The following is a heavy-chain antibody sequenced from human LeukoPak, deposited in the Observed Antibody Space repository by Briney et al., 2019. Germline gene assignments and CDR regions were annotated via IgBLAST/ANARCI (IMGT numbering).Heavy chain of an antibody. D-gene: IGHD5-18*01. CDR1: GFTFSANY. V-gene: IGHV3-66*01. Sequence: GGSLRLSCSASGFTFSANYMSWVRQAPGKGLEWVSFLFSGGTTYYADSLKGRFTMSRDSSRNTLFLQMNSLRAEDTAVYYCARGTNGYTYGFDYWGQGTLVTVSS. CDR2: LFSGGTT. CDR3: ARGTNGYTYGFDY. J-gene: IGHJ4*02.